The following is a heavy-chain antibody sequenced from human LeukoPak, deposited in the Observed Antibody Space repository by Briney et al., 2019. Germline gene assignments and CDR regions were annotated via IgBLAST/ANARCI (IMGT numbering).Heavy chain of an antibody. D-gene: IGHD6-19*01. V-gene: IGHV3-21*01. CDR1: RFIFSGYE. Sequence: KPGGSLRLSCVASRFIFSGYEMNWVRQAPGKGLEWVSSISSSSSYIYYADSVKGRFTISRDNAKNSLYLQMNSLRAEDTAVYYCAREIARSGRLFDYWGQGTLVTVSS. CDR3: AREIARSGRLFDY. CDR2: ISSSSSYI. J-gene: IGHJ4*02.